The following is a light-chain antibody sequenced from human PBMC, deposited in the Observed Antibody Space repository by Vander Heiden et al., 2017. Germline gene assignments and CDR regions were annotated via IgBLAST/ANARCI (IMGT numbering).Light chain of an antibody. CDR2: GAS. V-gene: IGKV3-20*01. Sequence: EIALTHSPGTLSLSPGERDTLSCRASQSVSSSYLAWYQQKPGEAARNLIYGASSSANGIPERFSSSGSATEFTLTISRLVPEDVTVKYCRQQGGSPRTFGQGTKVEIK. CDR1: QSVSSSY. J-gene: IGKJ1*01. CDR3: RQQGGSPRT.